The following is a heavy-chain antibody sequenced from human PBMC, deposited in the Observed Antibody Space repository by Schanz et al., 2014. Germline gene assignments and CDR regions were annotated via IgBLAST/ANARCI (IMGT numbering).Heavy chain of an antibody. Sequence: DVQLVESGGGLAQPGGSLRLSCVASGFMFTKYAMNWVRQAPGKGLEWVSSISSTSTYLYYADSVKGRFTISRDSARNSLYLQMSSLRAEDTAVYYCARGTPFLCDYWGQGTLVTVSS. CDR3: ARGTPFLCDY. J-gene: IGHJ4*02. V-gene: IGHV3-21*01. CDR1: GFMFTKYA. D-gene: IGHD3-16*01. CDR2: ISSTSTYL.